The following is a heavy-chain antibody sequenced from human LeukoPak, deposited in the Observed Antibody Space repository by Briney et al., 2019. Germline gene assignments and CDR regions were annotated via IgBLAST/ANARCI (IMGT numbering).Heavy chain of an antibody. Sequence: GGSLRLSCAASGFTFTSYAMSWVRQAPRKGLQWVSAISGSGDSTHYADSVKGRFTISRDNSKNTLYLQMDSLRAEDTVIYYCAKRLSFGVAIGDFDYWGQGTLVTVSS. CDR3: AKRLSFGVAIGDFDY. D-gene: IGHD3-3*01. CDR2: ISGSGDST. CDR1: GFTFTSYA. V-gene: IGHV3-23*01. J-gene: IGHJ4*02.